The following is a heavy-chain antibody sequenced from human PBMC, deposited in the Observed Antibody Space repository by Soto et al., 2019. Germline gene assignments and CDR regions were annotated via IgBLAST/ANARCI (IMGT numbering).Heavy chain of an antibody. D-gene: IGHD3-9*01. CDR2: IDPSDSYT. CDR1: GYSFTSYW. V-gene: IGHV5-10-1*01. Sequence: GESLKISRKGSGYSFTSYWISWVRQMPGKGLEWMGRIDPSDSYTNYSPSFKGHVTISADKSISTAYQQWSSLKASDTAMYYWARLPHGDDILTGPPWFDPWGQGTLVTVSS. J-gene: IGHJ5*02. CDR3: ARLPHGDDILTGPPWFDP.